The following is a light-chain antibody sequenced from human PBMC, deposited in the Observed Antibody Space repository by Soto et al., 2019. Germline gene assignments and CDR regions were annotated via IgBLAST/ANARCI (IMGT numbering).Light chain of an antibody. V-gene: IGLV2-23*01. CDR3: CSYSGSTTWV. CDR1: SSDIGSYNL. J-gene: IGLJ3*02. CDR2: EGS. Sequence: QSVLTQPLSVSGSPGQSITISCTGSSSDIGSYNLISWYQHHPGKAPKLMIFEGSKRPSGVSIRFSGSKSGNTASLTISGLQAEYEADYYCCSYSGSTTWVFGGGTKLTVL.